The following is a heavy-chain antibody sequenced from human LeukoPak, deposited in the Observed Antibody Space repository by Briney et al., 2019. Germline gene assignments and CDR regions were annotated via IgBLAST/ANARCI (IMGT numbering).Heavy chain of an antibody. CDR1: GFTFSSYA. CDR3: ARVDLYYYDSSGDAFDI. CDR2: ISYDGSNK. Sequence: PGGSLRLSCAASGFTFSSYAMHWVRQAPGKGLEWVAVISYDGSNKYYADSVKGRFTISRDNSKNTLYLQMNSLRAEDTAVYYCARVDLYYYDSSGDAFDIWGQGTMVTVSS. J-gene: IGHJ3*02. D-gene: IGHD3-22*01. V-gene: IGHV3-30-3*01.